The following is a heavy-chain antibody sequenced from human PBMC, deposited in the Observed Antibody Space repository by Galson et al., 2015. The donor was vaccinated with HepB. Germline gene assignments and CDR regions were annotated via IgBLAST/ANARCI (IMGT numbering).Heavy chain of an antibody. CDR3: ARGFDYIWGSYRFDN. Sequence: SVKVSCKASGYIFTTYTIHWVRQAPGQRLEYMGWINAGNGLTKYSQNFRGRVTITRDTSASTAYMELSSLRSEDTAVYYCARGFDYIWGSYRFDNWGQGALVTVSS. D-gene: IGHD3-16*02. CDR2: INAGNGLT. CDR1: GYIFTTYT. J-gene: IGHJ4*02. V-gene: IGHV1-3*01.